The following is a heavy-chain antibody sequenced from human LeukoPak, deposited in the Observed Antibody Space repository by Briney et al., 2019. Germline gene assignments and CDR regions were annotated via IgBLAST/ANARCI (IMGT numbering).Heavy chain of an antibody. CDR3: AIMHPYYDGNGYWVQ. D-gene: IGHD3-22*01. CDR2: IRVSGAST. V-gene: IGHV3-23*01. CDR1: GFSFGSYA. J-gene: IGHJ4*02. Sequence: PGESLRLSCAASGFSFGSYARSWVRQAPGKGLEWVSGIRVSGASTSNADPVKGRFTISRDNPRNTLYLQMNSLRAEDTALYYCAIMHPYYDGNGYWVQWGQGTLVTVSS.